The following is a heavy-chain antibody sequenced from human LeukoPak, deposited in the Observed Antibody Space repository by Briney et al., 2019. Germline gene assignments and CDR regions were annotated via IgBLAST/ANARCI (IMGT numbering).Heavy chain of an antibody. J-gene: IGHJ6*03. D-gene: IGHD6-6*01. Sequence: ASVKVSCKAAGYPFSTYAMHWLRRAPGQKVEWLRWINAGNGNTKYSQEFQGRVTITRETSASTGYMELSRLRSEDMAVYYCERGYSSSSEYYYYYMDVWGKGTTVTVSS. CDR1: GYPFSTYA. CDR3: ERGYSSSSEYYYYYMDV. V-gene: IGHV1-3*03. CDR2: INAGNGNT.